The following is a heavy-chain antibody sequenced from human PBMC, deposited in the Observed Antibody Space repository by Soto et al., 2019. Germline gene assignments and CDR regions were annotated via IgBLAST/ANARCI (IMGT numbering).Heavy chain of an antibody. Sequence: SVKVSCKVSGSRFSNYVISWVRQAPGHGLEWLGRIIPIFKSTKYAQSFQGRVTITADKSTSTASLELSSLRSDDTAVYYCAREGRAKKDGYNGLVSLGYWGQGTLVTVSS. CDR1: GSRFSNYV. CDR3: AREGRAKKDGYNGLVSLGY. CDR2: IIPIFKST. V-gene: IGHV1-69*06. J-gene: IGHJ4*02. D-gene: IGHD2-21*01.